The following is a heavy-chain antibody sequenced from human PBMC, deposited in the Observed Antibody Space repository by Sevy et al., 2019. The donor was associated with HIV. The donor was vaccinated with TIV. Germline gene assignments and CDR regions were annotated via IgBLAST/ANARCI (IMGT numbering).Heavy chain of an antibody. CDR1: GFIFRNFA. CDR3: ARLKSCGGDCYYFDY. V-gene: IGHV3-30-3*01. D-gene: IGHD2-21*02. J-gene: IGHJ4*02. Sequence: GGSLRLSCAASGFIFRNFAVHWVRQGPGKGVEWVAIMSYVGGSENYADSVKGRFTIYRDNSKNTLYLQMNSLRTEDTAVYYCARLKSCGGDCYYFDYWGQGTLVTVSS. CDR2: MSYVGGSE.